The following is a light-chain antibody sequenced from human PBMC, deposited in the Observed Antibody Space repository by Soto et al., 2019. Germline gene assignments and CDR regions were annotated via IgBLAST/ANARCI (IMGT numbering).Light chain of an antibody. CDR1: SSDVGTYNI. CDR2: EVT. J-gene: IGLJ1*01. V-gene: IGLV2-23*02. CDR3: CSFAGTSTYV. Sequence: QSVLTQPASVSGSPGQSITISCTGTSSDVGTYNIVSWYQQHPGKAPNLTIYEVTKRPSGVSNRFSGSKSGNTASLTISGLQAEDEADYHCCSFAGTSTYVFGSGTKVTVL.